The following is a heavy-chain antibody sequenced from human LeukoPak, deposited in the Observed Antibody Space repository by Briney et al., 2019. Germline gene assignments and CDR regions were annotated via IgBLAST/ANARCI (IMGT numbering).Heavy chain of an antibody. J-gene: IGHJ4*02. CDR3: AREGAARNFDY. V-gene: IGHV4-61*02. CDR2: IYTNESL. D-gene: IGHD6-6*01. Sequence: SETLSLTCTLSVDSVSSGNSYWTWIRRPAGEGLEWIVRIYTNESLNFHPSLKIQVSITLYTSQNQFSLKVTTVTAAGTAVYYCAREGAARNFDYWGQGILVTVSS. CDR1: VDSVSSGNSY.